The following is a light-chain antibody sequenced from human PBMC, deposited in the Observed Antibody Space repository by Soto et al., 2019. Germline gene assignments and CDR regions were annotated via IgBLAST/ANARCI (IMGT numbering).Light chain of an antibody. V-gene: IGLV2-14*01. CDR1: SSDIGAYNY. CDR2: EVS. J-gene: IGLJ2*01. CDR3: NSFASSNSLI. Sequence: QSALTQPASVSGSLGQSITISCTGTSSDIGAYNYVSWYQQHPGKAPKLIIYEVSYRPSGVSNRFSASKPANTASLTISGLQAEDEADYYCNSFASSNSLIFGGGTKLTVL.